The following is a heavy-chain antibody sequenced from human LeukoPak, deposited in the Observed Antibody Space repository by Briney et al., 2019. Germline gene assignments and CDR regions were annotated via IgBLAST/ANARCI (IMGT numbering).Heavy chain of an antibody. Sequence: SETLSLTCAVYGGSFSGYYWSWIRQPPGKGLEWIGSIYHSGSTYYNPSLKSRVTISVDTSKNQFSLKLSSVTAADTAVYYCAREPYDYGDYVEDYWGQGTLVTVSS. CDR1: GGSFSGYY. CDR2: IYHSGST. D-gene: IGHD4-17*01. V-gene: IGHV4-34*01. J-gene: IGHJ4*02. CDR3: AREPYDYGDYVEDY.